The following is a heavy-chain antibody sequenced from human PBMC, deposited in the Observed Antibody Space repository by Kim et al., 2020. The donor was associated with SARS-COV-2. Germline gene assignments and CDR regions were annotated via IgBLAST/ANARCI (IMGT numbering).Heavy chain of an antibody. CDR1: GFTFSNAW. Sequence: GGSLRLSCAASGFTFSNAWMSWVRQAPGKGLEWVGRIKSKTDGGTTDYAAPVKGRFTISRDDSKNTLYLQMNSLKTEDTAVYYCTTEYMPIHYYYGMDVWGQGTTVTVSS. V-gene: IGHV3-15*01. D-gene: IGHD2-2*01. CDR2: IKSKTDGGTT. J-gene: IGHJ6*02. CDR3: TTEYMPIHYYYGMDV.